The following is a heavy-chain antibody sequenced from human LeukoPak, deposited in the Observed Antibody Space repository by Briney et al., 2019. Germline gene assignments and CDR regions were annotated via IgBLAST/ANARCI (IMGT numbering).Heavy chain of an antibody. CDR3: AADRSYYYDSSGFASSI. D-gene: IGHD3-22*01. CDR2: IVVGSGNT. Sequence: SVKVSCKASGFTFTSSTMQWVRQARGQRLEWIGWIVVGSGNTNYAQKFQERVTITRDMSTSTAYMELSSLRSEDTAVYYCAADRSYYYDSSGFASSIWGQGTMVTVSS. CDR1: GFTFTSST. J-gene: IGHJ3*02. V-gene: IGHV1-58*02.